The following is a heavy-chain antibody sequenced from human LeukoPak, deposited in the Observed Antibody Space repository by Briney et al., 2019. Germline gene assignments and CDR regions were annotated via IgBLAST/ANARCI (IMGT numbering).Heavy chain of an antibody. D-gene: IGHD3-9*01. CDR2: ISSSSSTI. V-gene: IGHV3-48*01. CDR3: AAYYDILTGPPVGDY. J-gene: IGHJ4*02. Sequence: GGTLRLSCAASGFTFSSYSMNWVRQAPGKGLEWVSYISSSSSTIYYADSVKGRFTISRDNAKNSLYLQMNSLRAEDTAVYYCAAYYDILTGPPVGDYWGQGTLVTVSS. CDR1: GFTFSSYS.